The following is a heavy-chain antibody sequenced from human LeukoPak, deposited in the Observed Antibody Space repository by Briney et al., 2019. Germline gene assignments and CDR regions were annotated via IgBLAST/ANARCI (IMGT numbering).Heavy chain of an antibody. CDR2: ISRSSRTI. CDR1: GFTFSSYS. V-gene: IGHV3-48*02. CDR3: ARDSGSYSFDY. J-gene: IGHJ4*02. D-gene: IGHD1-26*01. Sequence: GGSLRLSCAASGFTFSSYSMNWVRQAPGKGLEWVSFISRSSRTIYYADSVKGRFTISRDSAKNSLCLQMNSLRDEDTAVYYCARDSGSYSFDYWGQGNLLTGSS.